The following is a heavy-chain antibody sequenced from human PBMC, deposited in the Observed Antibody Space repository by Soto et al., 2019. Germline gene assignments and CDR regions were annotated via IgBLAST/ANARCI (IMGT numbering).Heavy chain of an antibody. D-gene: IGHD1-26*01. V-gene: IGHV1-3*01. CDR1: AYPFTSYS. CDR2: INAGNGNT. CDR3: ARVSPYSGSYPPLY. J-gene: IGHJ4*02. Sequence: ASVKVSCEAPAYPFTSYSMDCVRQAPGQRLEWMGWINAGNGNTKYSQKFQCIVTITRDTSASTAYMELSSLRSEDTAVYYCARVSPYSGSYPPLYWGQGTLVTVSS.